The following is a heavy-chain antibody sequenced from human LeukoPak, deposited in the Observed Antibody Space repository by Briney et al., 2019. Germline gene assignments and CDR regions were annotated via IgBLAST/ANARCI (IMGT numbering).Heavy chain of an antibody. J-gene: IGHJ6*04. CDR1: GFTFSSYS. CDR2: ISSSSSYI. D-gene: IGHD2-2*01. V-gene: IGHV3-21*01. Sequence: GGSLRLSCAASGFTFSSYSMNWVRQAPGKGLEWVSSISSSSSYIYYADSVKGRFTISRDNAKNSLYLQMNSLRAEDTAVCYCASAFVVVPAPGTMDVWGKGTTVTVSS. CDR3: ASAFVVVPAPGTMDV.